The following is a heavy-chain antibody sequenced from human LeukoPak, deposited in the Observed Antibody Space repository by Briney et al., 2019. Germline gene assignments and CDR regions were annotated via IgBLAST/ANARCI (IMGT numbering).Heavy chain of an antibody. CDR3: ARDRGVTMVRGVIDSFDY. J-gene: IGHJ4*02. V-gene: IGHV1-3*01. Sequence: GASVKVSCKASGYTFTGYYMHWVRQAPGQRLEWMGWINAGNGNTKYSQKFQGRVTITRDTSASIAYMKLSSLRSEDTAVYYCARDRGVTMVRGVIDSFDYWGQGTLVTVSS. D-gene: IGHD3-10*01. CDR1: GYTFTGYY. CDR2: INAGNGNT.